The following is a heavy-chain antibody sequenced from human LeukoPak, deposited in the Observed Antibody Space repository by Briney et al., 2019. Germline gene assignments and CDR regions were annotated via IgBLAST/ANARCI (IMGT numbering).Heavy chain of an antibody. CDR3: TTDSLHNWFDP. D-gene: IGHD5-24*01. CDR1: GYTLSALS. CDR2: LDREHART. V-gene: IGHV1-24*01. Sequence: ASVKVSCKVSGYTLSALSIHWVRQVPGKGLEWMGGLDREHARTIYAERFQGRVTMTEDTSTDIAYMDLSSLRSEDTAVYYCTTDSLHNWFDPWGQGTLVTVSS. J-gene: IGHJ5*02.